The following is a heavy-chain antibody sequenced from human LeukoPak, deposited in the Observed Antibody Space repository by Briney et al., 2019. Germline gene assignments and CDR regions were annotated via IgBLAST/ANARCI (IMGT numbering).Heavy chain of an antibody. CDR3: AREITPYYDSSGYYRDGYYFDY. Sequence: PSETLSLTCTVSGGSVSSGSYYWSWIRQPPGKGLEWIGYIYYSGSTNYNPSLKSRVTISVDTSKNQFSLKLSSVTAADTAVYYCAREITPYYDSSGYYRDGYYFDYWGQGTLVTVPS. J-gene: IGHJ4*02. CDR2: IYYSGST. D-gene: IGHD3-22*01. CDR1: GGSVSSGSYY. V-gene: IGHV4-61*01.